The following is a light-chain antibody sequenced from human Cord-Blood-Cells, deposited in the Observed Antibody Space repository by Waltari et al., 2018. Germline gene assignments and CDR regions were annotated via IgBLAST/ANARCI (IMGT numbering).Light chain of an antibody. CDR1: SSNIGAGYD. CDR2: GNS. J-gene: IGLJ1*01. V-gene: IGLV1-40*01. Sequence: QSVLTQPPSVSGAPGQRVTISCTGSSSNIGAGYDVHWYQPLPGTAPKPLLYGNSNRPSGVPDRFSGSKSGTSASLAITGLQAEDEADYYCQSYDSSLSGYVFGTGTKVTVL. CDR3: QSYDSSLSGYV.